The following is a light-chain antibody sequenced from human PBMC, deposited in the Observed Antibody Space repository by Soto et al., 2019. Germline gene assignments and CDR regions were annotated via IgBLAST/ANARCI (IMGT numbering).Light chain of an antibody. CDR3: SSYAGSNFDV. J-gene: IGLJ1*01. CDR2: QVT. Sequence: QSALTQPPSASGSPGQSVTISCTGTNSDVGGYNFVSWYQQHPGKAPKLLLFQVTKRPSGVPDRFSGSKSGNTASLTVSGLQADDEADYYCSSYAGSNFDVFGTGTKVTVL. CDR1: NSDVGGYNF. V-gene: IGLV2-8*01.